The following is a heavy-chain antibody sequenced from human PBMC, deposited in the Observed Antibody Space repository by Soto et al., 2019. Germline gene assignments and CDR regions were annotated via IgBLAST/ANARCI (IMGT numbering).Heavy chain of an antibody. D-gene: IGHD1-26*01. J-gene: IGHJ4*02. V-gene: IGHV4-59*01. Sequence: QVQLQESGPGLVKPSETLSLTCTVSGGSISSYYWSWIRQPPGKGLEWIGYIYYSGSTNYNPSLKSRVTISVDTSKNQFSLKLSSVTAADTAVYYCARGGYSGSYPPFLDYWGQGTLVTVSS. CDR2: IYYSGST. CDR1: GGSISSYY. CDR3: ARGGYSGSYPPFLDY.